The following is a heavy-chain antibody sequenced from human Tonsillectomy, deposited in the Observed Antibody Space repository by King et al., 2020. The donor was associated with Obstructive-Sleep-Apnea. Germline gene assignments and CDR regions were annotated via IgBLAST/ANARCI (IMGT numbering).Heavy chain of an antibody. CDR1: GFTFSSYD. J-gene: IGHJ2*01. CDR2: IGTAGDT. Sequence: HLVYSGGGLVQPGGSLRLSCAASGFTFSSYDMHWVRQATGKGLEWVSAIGTAGDTYYPGSVKGRFTISRENAKNSLYLQMNSLRAGDTAVYYCARGREVTTLGWYFDLWGRGTLVTVSS. V-gene: IGHV3-13*01. CDR3: ARGREVTTLGWYFDL. D-gene: IGHD4-17*01.